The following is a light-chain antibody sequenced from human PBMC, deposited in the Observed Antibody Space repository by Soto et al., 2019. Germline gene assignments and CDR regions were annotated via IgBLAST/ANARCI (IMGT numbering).Light chain of an antibody. J-gene: IGKJ1*01. Sequence: DIQITHSPSSLSESVLDRVNLTFQASQDIRKYLNWYQLKPGKAPKLLIYDASNLETGVPSTFSGSGSGTEFTLTISSLQTDDFSTYYCQQYHSYWKFGQGNKVDIK. CDR1: QDIRKY. CDR2: DAS. V-gene: IGKV1-33*01. CDR3: QQYHSYWK.